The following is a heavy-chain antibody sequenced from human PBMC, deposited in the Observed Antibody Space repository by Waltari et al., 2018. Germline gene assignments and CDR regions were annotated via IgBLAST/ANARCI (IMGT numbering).Heavy chain of an antibody. CDR1: GGSLSSRGFY. CDR3: VRPERGSYYYFDS. CDR2: VYYSGAS. J-gene: IGHJ4*02. V-gene: IGHV4-39*02. D-gene: IGHD3-16*01. Sequence: QLQLQESGPGLVKPSETLSPSCPVPGGSLSSRGFYWGWIRQSPGKGLEWIGSVYYSGASYYNPSLESRVTMSIDTSKRHFSLRLTSVTVADTAVYYCVRPERGSYYYFDSWGQGTLVIVSS.